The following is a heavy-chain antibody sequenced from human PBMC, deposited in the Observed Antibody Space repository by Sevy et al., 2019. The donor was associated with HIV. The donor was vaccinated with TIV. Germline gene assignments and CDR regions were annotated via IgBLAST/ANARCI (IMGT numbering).Heavy chain of an antibody. Sequence: GGSLRLSCAVSGIIFTTSGMHWVRQAPGKGLEWVAVISYDGRNKFYGDSVKGRFTISRDNSKNILYLQMNSLRVEDTAVYYCAKDFTGYIGMDVWGQGTMVTVSS. CDR3: AKDFTGYIGMDV. CDR1: GIIFTTSG. CDR2: ISYDGRNK. D-gene: IGHD5-18*01. V-gene: IGHV3-30*18. J-gene: IGHJ6*02.